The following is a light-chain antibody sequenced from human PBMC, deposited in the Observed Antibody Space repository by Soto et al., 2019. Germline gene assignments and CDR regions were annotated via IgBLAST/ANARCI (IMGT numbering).Light chain of an antibody. J-gene: IGKJ2*01. V-gene: IGKV2-28*01. Sequence: DIVMTQSPLSLPVTPGEPASISCRSSQSLLQSNGYNYLDWYLQKPGQSPQLLSYLGSNRASGVPERFSGSGSGTDFTLKISRVEAEDVGVYYCMQALQTPYTFGQGTKLEIK. CDR3: MQALQTPYT. CDR2: LGS. CDR1: QSLLQSNGYNY.